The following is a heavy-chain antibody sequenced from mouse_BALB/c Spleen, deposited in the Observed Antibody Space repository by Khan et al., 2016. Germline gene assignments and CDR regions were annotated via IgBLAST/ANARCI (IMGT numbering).Heavy chain of an antibody. J-gene: IGHJ2*01. Sequence: EVELVESGGGLVQPGGSLKLSCAASGFTFSSYTMSWVRQTPEKRLEWVAYISTGGGSTYYPDTVKGRFTISRDNAKNTLYLQLSSLKSEDTAMYYCARERRARADGYLDYWGQGTTLTVSS. CDR3: ARERRARADGYLDY. CDR1: GFTFSSYT. V-gene: IGHV5-12-2*01. CDR2: ISTGGGST. D-gene: IGHD3-1*01.